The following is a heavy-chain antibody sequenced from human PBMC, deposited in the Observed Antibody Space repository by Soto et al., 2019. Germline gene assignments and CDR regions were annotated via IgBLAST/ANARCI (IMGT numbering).Heavy chain of an antibody. CDR2: IHSSGSP. CDR3: ARNLAAATSEVVFGY. V-gene: IGHV4-31*03. D-gene: IGHD6-13*01. J-gene: IGHJ4*02. CDR1: GASISSGDYY. Sequence: LSLTCTVSGASISSGDYYWSWIRQHPGKGLEWIGYIHSSGSPFYNPSLKSRVSISIDTSKKQFSLNLKSVTAADTAVYYCARNLAAATSEVVFGYWGQGTLVTVSS.